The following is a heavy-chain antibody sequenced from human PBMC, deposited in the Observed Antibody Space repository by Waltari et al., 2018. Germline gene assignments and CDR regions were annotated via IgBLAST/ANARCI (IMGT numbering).Heavy chain of an antibody. CDR1: GFTFSSYA. Sequence: QVQLVESGGGVVQPGRSLRLSCAASGFTFSSYAMHWFSQAPGKGLEWVAVISYDGSNKYYADSVKGRFTISRDNSKNTLYLQMNSLRAEDTAVYYCARGPGDYGGIGDAFDIWGQGTMVTVSS. J-gene: IGHJ3*02. D-gene: IGHD4-17*01. CDR3: ARGPGDYGGIGDAFDI. CDR2: ISYDGSNK. V-gene: IGHV3-30*04.